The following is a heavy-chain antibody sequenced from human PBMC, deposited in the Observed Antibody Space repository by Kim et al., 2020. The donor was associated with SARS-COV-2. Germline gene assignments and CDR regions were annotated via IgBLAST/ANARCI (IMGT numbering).Heavy chain of an antibody. D-gene: IGHD3-10*01. CDR3: ARGPYFYGSGSQVDY. Sequence: ESVKGRFNISRDNAKNSLYRQMSALRAGDTAVYYCARGPYFYGSGSQVDYWGQGTLVTVSS. J-gene: IGHJ4*02. V-gene: IGHV3-7*01.